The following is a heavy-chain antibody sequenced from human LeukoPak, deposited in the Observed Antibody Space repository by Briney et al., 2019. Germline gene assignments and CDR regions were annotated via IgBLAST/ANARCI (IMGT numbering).Heavy chain of an antibody. J-gene: IGHJ4*02. CDR3: ARGYLGVTLLWFGELFPHFDY. V-gene: IGHV4-59*12. Sequence: SETLSLTCTVSGGSISTYYWSWIRQPPGKGLEWIGYIYHRGSANYNPSLKSRVTISVDTSKNQFSLKLSSVTAADTAVYYCARGYLGVTLLWFGELFPHFDYWGQGTLVTVSS. D-gene: IGHD3-10*01. CDR1: GGSISTYY. CDR2: IYHRGSA.